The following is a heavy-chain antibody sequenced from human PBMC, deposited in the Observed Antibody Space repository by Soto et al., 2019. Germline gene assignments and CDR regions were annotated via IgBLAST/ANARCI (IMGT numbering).Heavy chain of an antibody. Sequence: SETLSLTCAVYGGSFSGYYWSWIRQPPGKGLEWIGEINHSGSTNYNPSLKSRVTISVDTSKNQFSLKLSSVTAADTAVYYCARERAYYDYWGQGTVVTVSS. V-gene: IGHV4-34*01. J-gene: IGHJ4*01. CDR2: INHSGST. CDR3: ARERAYYDY. CDR1: GGSFSGYY.